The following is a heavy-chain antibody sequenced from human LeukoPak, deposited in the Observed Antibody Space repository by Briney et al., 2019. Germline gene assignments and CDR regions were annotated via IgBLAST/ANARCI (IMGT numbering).Heavy chain of an antibody. Sequence: SETLSLTRTVSGGSISSSDYYWGWIRQPPGKGLEWIGYIYYSGSTNYNPSLKSRVTISVDTSKNQFSLKLSSVTAADTAVYYCARGMSYFDYWGQGTLVTVSS. V-gene: IGHV4-61*08. CDR1: GGSISSSDYY. CDR3: ARGMSYFDY. J-gene: IGHJ4*02. CDR2: IYYSGST. D-gene: IGHD5/OR15-5a*01.